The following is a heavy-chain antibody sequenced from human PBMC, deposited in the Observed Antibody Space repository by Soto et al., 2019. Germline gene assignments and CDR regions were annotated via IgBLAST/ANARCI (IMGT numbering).Heavy chain of an antibody. CDR1: GGSISSYY. CDR2: IYYSGNS. J-gene: IGHJ5*02. V-gene: IGHV4-59*08. D-gene: IGHD6-6*01. Sequence: QVQLQESGPGLVKPSETLSLTCTVSGGSISSYYWSWIRQPPGKGLEWIGYIYYSGNSNYHPSRKSRCTISVNTSKIQFSLQRSSVTAADTAVYYCARHKYISSHGGWFDPWGQGTLVTVSS. CDR3: ARHKYISSHGGWFDP.